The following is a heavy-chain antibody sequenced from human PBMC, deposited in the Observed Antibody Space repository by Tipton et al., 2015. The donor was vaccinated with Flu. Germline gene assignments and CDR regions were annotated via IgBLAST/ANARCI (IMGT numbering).Heavy chain of an antibody. J-gene: IGHJ4*02. CDR3: AKVGNEYGRGGYCRPFYY. CDR2: ISYDGSDE. D-gene: IGHD5-24*01. CDR1: GFTFSAYG. Sequence: SLRLSCAASGFTFSAYGMYWVRQAPGKGLVWVEVISYDGSDESYADSVKGRFTISRDNSKNTLYLQMNSLGAEDTAVYYCAKVGNEYGRGGYCRPFYYGGQGPLVTVSS. V-gene: IGHV3-30*18.